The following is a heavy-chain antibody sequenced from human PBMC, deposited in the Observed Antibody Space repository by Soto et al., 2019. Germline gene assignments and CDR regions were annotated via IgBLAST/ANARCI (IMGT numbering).Heavy chain of an antibody. CDR3: ARGRPSRSYYYYYMDV. J-gene: IGHJ6*03. CDR1: GYTFTGYY. Sequence: ASVKVSCKASGYTFTGYYMHWVRQAPGQGLEWMGWINPNSGGTNYAQKFQGWVTMTRDTSISPAYMELSRLRSDDTAVYYCARGRPSRSYYYYYMDVWGKGTTVTVSS. V-gene: IGHV1-2*04. CDR2: INPNSGGT.